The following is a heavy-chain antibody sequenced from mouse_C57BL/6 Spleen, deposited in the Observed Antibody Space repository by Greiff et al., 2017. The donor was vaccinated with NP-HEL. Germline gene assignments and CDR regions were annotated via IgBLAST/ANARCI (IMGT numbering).Heavy chain of an antibody. CDR3: ARNHYYGSSRYYFDY. J-gene: IGHJ2*01. V-gene: IGHV1-69*01. CDR2: IDPSDSYT. D-gene: IGHD1-1*01. Sequence: QVQLQQPGAELVMPGASVKLSCKASGYTFTSYWMHWVKQRPGQGLEWIGEIDPSDSYTNYNQKFKGKSTLTVDKSSSTAYMQLSSLTSEDSAVYYCARNHYYGSSRYYFDYWGQGTTLTVSS. CDR1: GYTFTSYW.